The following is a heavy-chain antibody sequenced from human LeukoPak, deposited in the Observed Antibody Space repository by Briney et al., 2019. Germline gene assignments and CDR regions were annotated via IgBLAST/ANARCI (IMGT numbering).Heavy chain of an antibody. D-gene: IGHD3-10*01. J-gene: IGHJ3*01. CDR3: ARDVWFGESLL. CDR1: GFTFSSYW. Sequence: GGSLRLSCAASGFTFSSYWMSWVRQAPGKGLEWVANIKQDGSEKYYVDSVKGRFTISRDNAKNSLYLQTNSLRAEDTAVYYCARDVWFGESLLWGQGTMVTVSS. CDR2: IKQDGSEK. V-gene: IGHV3-7*01.